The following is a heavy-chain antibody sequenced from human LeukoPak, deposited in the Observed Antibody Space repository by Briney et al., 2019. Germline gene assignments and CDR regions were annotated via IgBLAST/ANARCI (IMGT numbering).Heavy chain of an antibody. J-gene: IGHJ4*02. CDR2: ISGSSSTI. D-gene: IGHD6-19*01. CDR1: GFTFSSYS. CDR3: ARDRSGWYGYDY. V-gene: IGHV3-48*02. Sequence: PGGSLRLSCVASGFTFSSYSMNWVRQAPGKGLEWVSYISGSSSTIYYADSVKGRFTISRDNTTNSLYLQMNSLTDEDTAVYYCARDRSGWYGYDYWGQRTVVTVSS.